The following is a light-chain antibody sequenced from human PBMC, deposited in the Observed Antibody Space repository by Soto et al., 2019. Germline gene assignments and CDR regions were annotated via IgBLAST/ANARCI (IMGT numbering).Light chain of an antibody. V-gene: IGKV1-5*03. CDR3: QQYNDYWT. J-gene: IGKJ1*01. CDR1: QSINSW. CDR2: KAS. Sequence: DLQMTQSPSTLSAFVGDRVTITCRASQSINSWLAWYQQKPGKAPKLLIYKASSLESGVPSRFSGSASGTEFTLSISSLQPDDFATYYCQQYNDYWTFGQGTKVEIK.